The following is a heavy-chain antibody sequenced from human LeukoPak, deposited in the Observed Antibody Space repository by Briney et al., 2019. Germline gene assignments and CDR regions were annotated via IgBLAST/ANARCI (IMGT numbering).Heavy chain of an antibody. CDR2: IYYRGDT. CDR3: TKNAGRGRPSDL. D-gene: IGHD2-15*01. J-gene: IGHJ5*02. CDR1: GDSVSSSY. V-gene: IGHV4-59*02. Sequence: PSETLFLTCTVSGDSVSSSYWSWVRQPPGEGLEWLAYIYYRGDTNYNPSLKSRLTISLDMSRNQVSLKLLSVTAADTAVYYCTKNAGRGRPSDLWGQGILVTVSS.